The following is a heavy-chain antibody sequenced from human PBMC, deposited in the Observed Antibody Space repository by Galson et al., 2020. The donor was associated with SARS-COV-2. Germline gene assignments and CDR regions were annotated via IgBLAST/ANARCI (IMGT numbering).Heavy chain of an antibody. CDR2: ISHSGGT. J-gene: IGHJ3*02. CDR1: GTSISSGSYS. D-gene: IGHD4-17*01. Sequence: SQTLSLPCAVSGTSISSGSYSWTWIRQPPGKGLEWIGHISHSGGTYYNPSLKSRVTISGDRSKNQFSLRLSSVTAADTAVYYCARLHYGEYAPEAFDIWGPGTRVTVAS. V-gene: IGHV4-30-2*01. CDR3: ARLHYGEYAPEAFDI.